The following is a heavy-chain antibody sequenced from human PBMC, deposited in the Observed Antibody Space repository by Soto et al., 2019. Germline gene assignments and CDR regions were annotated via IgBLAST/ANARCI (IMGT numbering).Heavy chain of an antibody. CDR2: INHSGST. CDR3: ARGPEIVVFVAATGRAGAFDI. J-gene: IGHJ3*02. V-gene: IGHV4-34*01. D-gene: IGHD2-15*01. Sequence: PSETLSLTCAVYGGSFSGYYWSWIRQPPGKGLEWIGEINHSGSTNYNPSLKSRVTISVDTSKNQFSLKLSSVTAADTAVYYCARGPEIVVFVAATGRAGAFDIWCPGLMVTLSS. CDR1: GGSFSGYY.